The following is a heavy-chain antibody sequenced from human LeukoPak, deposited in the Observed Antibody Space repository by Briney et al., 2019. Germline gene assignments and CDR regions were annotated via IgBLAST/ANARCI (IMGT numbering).Heavy chain of an antibody. J-gene: IGHJ4*02. Sequence: ASVKVSCKASGYTFTSYGITWVRQAPGQGLEWMGLISAYNGNTKYAQNFQGRVTMTTDTSTTTAYMELRSLRSDDTAVYYCARVTCILGPTPTNFDCWGQGTLVTVSS. V-gene: IGHV1-18*01. CDR3: ARVTCILGPTPTNFDC. CDR1: GYTFTSYG. D-gene: IGHD1-26*01. CDR2: ISAYNGNT.